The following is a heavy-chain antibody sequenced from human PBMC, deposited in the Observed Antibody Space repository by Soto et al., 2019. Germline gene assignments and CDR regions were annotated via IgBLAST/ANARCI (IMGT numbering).Heavy chain of an antibody. CDR3: ARCTPTLPKARFDY. Sequence: QVQLVESGGGVVQPGRSLRLSCAASGFTFSTYAMHWVRQAPGKGLEWVAVISYDGSNKYYADSVKGRFTISRDNSKNTLEGQMNSLRAEDTAVYYCARCTPTLPKARFDYWGQGTLVTVSS. CDR1: GFTFSTYA. CDR2: ISYDGSNK. V-gene: IGHV3-30-3*01. J-gene: IGHJ4*02.